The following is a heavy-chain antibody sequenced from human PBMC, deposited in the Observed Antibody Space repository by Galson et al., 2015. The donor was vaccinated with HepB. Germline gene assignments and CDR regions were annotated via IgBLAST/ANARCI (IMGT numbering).Heavy chain of an antibody. J-gene: IGHJ4*02. CDR1: GFTFSSYA. Sequence: SLRLSCAASGFTFSSYAMSWVRQAPGKGLEWVSAISGSGGSTYYADSVKGRFTISRDNSKNTLYLQMNSLRAEDTAVYYCAKPDYPSSAEYYFDYWGQGTLVTVSS. D-gene: IGHD3-22*01. V-gene: IGHV3-23*01. CDR2: ISGSGGST. CDR3: AKPDYPSSAEYYFDY.